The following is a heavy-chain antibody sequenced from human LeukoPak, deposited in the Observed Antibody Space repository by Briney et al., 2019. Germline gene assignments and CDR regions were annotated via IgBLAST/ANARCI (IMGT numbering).Heavy chain of an antibody. V-gene: IGHV1-46*01. CDR1: GYTFTRYY. CDR2: IDPSGGST. J-gene: IGHJ4*02. Sequence: ASVKVSCKASGYTFTRYYMHWVRQAPGQGLEWMGIIDPSGGSTSYARKFQGGVTMTRDATTSTVYLELSSLRSEDTAVYYCARDFGEMPNYWGQGTLVTVSS. D-gene: IGHD5-24*01. CDR3: ARDFGEMPNY.